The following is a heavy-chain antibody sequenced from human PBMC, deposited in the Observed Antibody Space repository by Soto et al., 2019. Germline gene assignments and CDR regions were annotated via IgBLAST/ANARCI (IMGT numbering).Heavy chain of an antibody. CDR2: VYYRGTT. J-gene: IGHJ4*02. CDR3: VRHQRYSSGWYTDY. CDR1: GGSINSANYY. V-gene: IGHV4-39*01. D-gene: IGHD6-19*01. Sequence: QLQLQESGPGLVKPSETLSLTCTVSGGSINSANYYWGWIRQPPGKGLEWIGNVYYRGTTYYNPSLKARVTISVATSKTQFSLKLSSVSAADSAVFFCVRHQRYSSGWYTDYWGRGTPVTASS.